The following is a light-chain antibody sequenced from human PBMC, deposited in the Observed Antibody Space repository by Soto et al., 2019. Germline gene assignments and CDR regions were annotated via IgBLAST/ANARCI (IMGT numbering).Light chain of an antibody. CDR2: GAS. CDR1: QSVTSY. V-gene: IGKV3-15*01. J-gene: IGKJ1*01. Sequence: EIVVTQSPATLSVSPGEKATLSCRASQSVTSYLAWYQQTPGQAPRLLIQGASARATDVPARFSGSGSGTEFTLTISSLQSEDFAVYYGQQYSNWPWTFGQGTKVEI. CDR3: QQYSNWPWT.